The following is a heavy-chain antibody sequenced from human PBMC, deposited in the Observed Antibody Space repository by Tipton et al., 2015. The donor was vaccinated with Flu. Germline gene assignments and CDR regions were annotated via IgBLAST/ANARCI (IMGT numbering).Heavy chain of an antibody. CDR3: ARGTGVGTRLFDS. Sequence: QSGPEVKKPGASVKVSCRTSGYTFTDYYIHWLRQAPGQGLEWMGWINPRVDPNSGGTNYAQNFQGRVTLTRDTSISTVYMEMSWLTSDDTAVYYCARGTGVGTRLFDSWGQGSLVTVSS. V-gene: IGHV1-2*02. CDR1: GYTFTDYY. D-gene: IGHD4-23*01. CDR2: INPRVDPNSGGT. J-gene: IGHJ4*02.